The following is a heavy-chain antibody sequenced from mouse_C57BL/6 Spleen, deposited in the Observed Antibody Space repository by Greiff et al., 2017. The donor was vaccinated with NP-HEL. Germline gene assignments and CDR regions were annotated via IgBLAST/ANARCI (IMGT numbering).Heavy chain of an antibody. J-gene: IGHJ2*01. V-gene: IGHV1-50*01. CDR3: ARPRFDY. CDR2: IDPSDSYT. CDR1: GYTFTSYW. Sequence: VQLQQPGAELVKPGASVKLSCKASGYTFTSYWMQWVKQRPGQGLEWIGEIDPSDSYTNSNQKFKGKATLTVDTSSSTAYMQRSSLTSEDSAVYYCARPRFDYWGKGTTLTVSS.